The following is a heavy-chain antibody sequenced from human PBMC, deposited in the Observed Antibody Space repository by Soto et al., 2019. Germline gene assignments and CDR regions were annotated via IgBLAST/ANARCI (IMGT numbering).Heavy chain of an antibody. D-gene: IGHD2-15*01. J-gene: IGHJ4*01. CDR3: ARLGGRYQAFDY. Sequence: QVQLQESGPGLVKPSETLSLTCNVSGSPISSYYWGWFRQPPGQGLEWVGYIYYTGTTSYNPSLRSRVAISVDASKSQSSRNLRSVTAADTAVYYCARLGGRYQAFDYWGHGALVTVSS. CDR2: IYYTGTT. CDR1: GSPISSYY. V-gene: IGHV4-59*08.